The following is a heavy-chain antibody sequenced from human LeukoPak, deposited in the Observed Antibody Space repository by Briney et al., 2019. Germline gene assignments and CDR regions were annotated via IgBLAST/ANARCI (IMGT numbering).Heavy chain of an antibody. Sequence: ASVKVSCKASGYTFTGYYMHWVRQAPGQGLEWMGRINPNSGGTNYAQEFQGRVTMIRDTSISTAYMELSRLRSDDTAVNYCARPDSSGWYVRDAFDIWGQGTMVTVSS. CDR2: INPNSGGT. CDR1: GYTFTGYY. CDR3: ARPDSSGWYVRDAFDI. D-gene: IGHD6-19*01. V-gene: IGHV1-2*06. J-gene: IGHJ3*02.